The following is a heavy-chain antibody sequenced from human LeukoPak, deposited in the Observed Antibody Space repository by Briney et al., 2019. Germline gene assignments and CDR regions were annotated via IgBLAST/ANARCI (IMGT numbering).Heavy chain of an antibody. CDR1: GFTFSSYA. D-gene: IGHD2/OR15-2a*01. CDR3: AKDSAKKYVDY. V-gene: IGHV3-23*01. CDR2: ISGSDGST. J-gene: IGHJ4*02. Sequence: GGSLRLSCAASGFTFSSYAMSWVRQAPGKGLEWVSGISGSDGSTNYADSVKGRFTISRENSKNTLYLQMNSLRAEDTAVYYCAKDSAKKYVDYWGQGTLVTVSS.